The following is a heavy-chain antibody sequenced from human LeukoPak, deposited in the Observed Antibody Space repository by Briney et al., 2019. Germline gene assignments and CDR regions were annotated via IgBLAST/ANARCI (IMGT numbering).Heavy chain of an antibody. CDR2: INLGGSQK. D-gene: IGHD4/OR15-4a*01. Sequence: PGGSLRLSCAASGFTVFNYWMSWVRQAPGEGLEWVANINLGGSQKYYVDSLKGRFTISRDNAKNSLYLQMDSLRVEDTAVYYCARDVDYANPRHDYWGQGTLVTVSS. CDR3: ARDVDYANPRHDY. CDR1: GFTVFNYW. J-gene: IGHJ4*02. V-gene: IGHV3-7*01.